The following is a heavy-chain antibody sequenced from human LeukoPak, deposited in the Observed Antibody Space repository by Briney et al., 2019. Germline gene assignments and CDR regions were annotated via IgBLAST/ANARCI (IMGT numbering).Heavy chain of an antibody. CDR1: GFTFTNYW. D-gene: IGHD5-12*01. CDR3: ARTGYRSSSFDY. J-gene: IGHJ4*02. CDR2: IKQDGSEK. V-gene: IGHV3-7*01. Sequence: GGSLRLSCAASGFTFTNYWMSWVRQAPGKGLEWVANIKQDGSEKDYVDSLKGRFTISRDNAKNLVYLQVNSLIAEDTAAYYCARTGYRSSSFDYWGQGTLVTVSS.